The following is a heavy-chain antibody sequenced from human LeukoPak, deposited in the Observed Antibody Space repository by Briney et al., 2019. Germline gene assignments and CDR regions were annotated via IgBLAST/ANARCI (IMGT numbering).Heavy chain of an antibody. CDR2: INPNSGGT. V-gene: IGHV1-2*02. CDR1: GGTFSSYA. Sequence: ASVKVSCKASGGTFSSYAINWVRQAPGQGLEWMAWINPNSGGTYYAQNFHDRITLTRDTSISTAYMELSRLRSDDTAIYYCARANALYCSSTSCLFDYWGQGTLVTVSS. CDR3: ARANALYCSSTSCLFDY. J-gene: IGHJ4*02. D-gene: IGHD2-2*01.